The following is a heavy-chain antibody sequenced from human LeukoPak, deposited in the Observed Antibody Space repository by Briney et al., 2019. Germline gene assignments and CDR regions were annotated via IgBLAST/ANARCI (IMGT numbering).Heavy chain of an antibody. CDR1: GFTFRSYA. Sequence: GRALRLSCAASGFTFRSYAIHWVRQAPGKGREGVTFISYDGSSKSYADSVKGRFTISRDNSKNTLYLQMNSLRVEDAAVYYCAREYYDSGSYSGNFDYWGRGTLVTVSS. CDR2: ISYDGSSK. CDR3: AREYYDSGSYSGNFDY. D-gene: IGHD3-10*01. J-gene: IGHJ4*02. V-gene: IGHV3-30-3*01.